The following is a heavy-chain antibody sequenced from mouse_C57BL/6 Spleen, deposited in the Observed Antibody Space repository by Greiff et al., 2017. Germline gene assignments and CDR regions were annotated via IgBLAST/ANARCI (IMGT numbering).Heavy chain of an antibody. CDR2: ISSGSSTL. Sequence: EVKLVESGGGLVKPGGSLKLSCAASGFTFSDYGMHWVRQAPETGLEWVAYISSGSSTLYYADTVKGRFTISRDNAKNTLFLQMTSLRSEDTAMYYCARSQLGNWGQGTTLTVSS. D-gene: IGHD4-1*02. J-gene: IGHJ2*01. CDR3: ARSQLGN. V-gene: IGHV5-17*01. CDR1: GFTFSDYG.